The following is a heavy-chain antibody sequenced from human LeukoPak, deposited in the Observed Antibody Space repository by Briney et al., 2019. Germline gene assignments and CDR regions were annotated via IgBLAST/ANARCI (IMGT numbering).Heavy chain of an antibody. CDR3: AKTRYGDYGPWFYHYYYYYMDV. D-gene: IGHD4-17*01. CDR2: IIPIFGTA. V-gene: IGHV1-69*05. Sequence: SVKVSCKASGGTFSSYAISWVRQAPGQGLEWMGGIIPIFGTANYAQKFQGRVTITTDESTSTAYMELSSLRSEDTAVYYCAKTRYGDYGPWFYHYYYYYMDVWGKGTTVTVSS. CDR1: GGTFSSYA. J-gene: IGHJ6*03.